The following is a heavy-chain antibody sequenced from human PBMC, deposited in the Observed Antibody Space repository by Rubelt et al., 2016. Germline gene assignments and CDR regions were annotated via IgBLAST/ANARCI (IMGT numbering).Heavy chain of an antibody. CDR1: GFTLNNYW. D-gene: IGHD5-18*01. V-gene: IGHV3-53*01. J-gene: IGHJ4*02. CDR2: IYTSGSP. CDR3: ARLPQGSYGWVDY. Sequence: GFTLNNYWMHWVRQAPGKGLEWVSVIYTSGSPYYADSVKGRFTISRDNSNNTLYLQMNSLRAEDTALYYCARLPQGSYGWVDYWGQGTLVTVSS.